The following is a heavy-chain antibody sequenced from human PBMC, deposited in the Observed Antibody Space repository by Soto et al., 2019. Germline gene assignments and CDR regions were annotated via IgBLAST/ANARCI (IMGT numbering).Heavy chain of an antibody. CDR1: GYSFTSYW. Sequence: EVQLVQSGAEVKKPGESLKISCKGSGYSFTSYWIGWVRQMPGKGLEWMGIIYPGDSDTRYSPSFQGQVTISADKSISTAYLQWSSLKASDTAMYYCARPYCSGGSCYEIDDAFDIWGQGTMVTVSS. V-gene: IGHV5-51*01. J-gene: IGHJ3*02. D-gene: IGHD2-15*01. CDR2: IYPGDSDT. CDR3: ARPYCSGGSCYEIDDAFDI.